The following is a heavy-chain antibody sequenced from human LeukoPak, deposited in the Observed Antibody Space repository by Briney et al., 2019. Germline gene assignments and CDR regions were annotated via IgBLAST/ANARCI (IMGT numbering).Heavy chain of an antibody. CDR2: ISSGSSTI. Sequence: PGGSLRLSCVASGFTFSTCRMNWVRQAPGKGLEWISYISSGSSTIYYADSVKGRFTISRDNAKNSLYLQMNSLRAEDTAVYYCARVIAHGMGYWGQGTLVTVSS. V-gene: IGHV3-48*04. D-gene: IGHD2-21*01. J-gene: IGHJ4*02. CDR1: GFTFSTCR. CDR3: ARVIAHGMGY.